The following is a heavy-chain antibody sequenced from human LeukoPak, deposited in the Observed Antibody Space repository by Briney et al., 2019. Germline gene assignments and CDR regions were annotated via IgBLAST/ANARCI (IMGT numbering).Heavy chain of an antibody. Sequence: GGSLRLSCAASEFTFTSYELNWVRQAPGKGLEWVSYISSSGNTISYADSVKGRFTISRDNAKNSLCLQVISLRAEDTAVYYCARGPSIAARYDAFDIWGQGTMVTVSS. J-gene: IGHJ3*02. CDR3: ARGPSIAARYDAFDI. D-gene: IGHD6-6*01. CDR2: ISSSGNTI. CDR1: EFTFTSYE. V-gene: IGHV3-48*03.